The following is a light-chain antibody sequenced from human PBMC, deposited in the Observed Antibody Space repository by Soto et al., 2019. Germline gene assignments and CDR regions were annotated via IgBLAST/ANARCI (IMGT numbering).Light chain of an antibody. CDR3: CSYARSSTWV. CDR2: EVS. V-gene: IGLV2-23*02. J-gene: IGLJ3*02. CDR1: SSDVGNYNV. Sequence: QSALTQPASVSGSPGQSITISCTGTSSDVGNYNVVSWYQQHPGKAPKLIIYEVSKWPSGVSNRFSGSKSGNTASLTISGLQSEDEADYYCCSYARSSTWVFGGGTKLTVL.